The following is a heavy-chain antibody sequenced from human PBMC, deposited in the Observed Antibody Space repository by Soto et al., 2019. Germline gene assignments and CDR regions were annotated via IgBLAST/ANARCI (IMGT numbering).Heavy chain of an antibody. Sequence: QVQLVESGGGVVQPGRSLRLSCEASGFSLSTYGMHWVRQAPGKGLEWVAVISYDGSNKYHADSVKGLFTIYRDNSRSTLYLQMNSLRLDDTAVYYCAKDAPRYSGFDFSQWGQGTLVTVSS. CDR2: ISYDGSNK. J-gene: IGHJ4*02. D-gene: IGHD5-12*01. V-gene: IGHV3-30*18. CDR1: GFSLSTYG. CDR3: AKDAPRYSGFDFSQ.